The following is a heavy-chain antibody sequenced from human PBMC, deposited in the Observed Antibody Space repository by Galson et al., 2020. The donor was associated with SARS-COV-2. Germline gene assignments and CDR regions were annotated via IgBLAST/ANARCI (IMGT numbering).Heavy chain of an antibody. J-gene: IGHJ4*02. CDR1: GFTFNIYA. CDR3: AKGTGFGTENFWPNFDH. V-gene: IGHV3-23*01. D-gene: IGHD3-3*01. Sequence: GGSLRLSCAASGFTFNIYAMTWVRQAPGKGLEWVAGISSNGAYTYYIDSMKGRFTVSRDNSINTVFLQMNSLRAEDTAMYFCAKGTGFGTENFWPNFDHWGQGTLVTVSS. CDR2: ISSNGAYT.